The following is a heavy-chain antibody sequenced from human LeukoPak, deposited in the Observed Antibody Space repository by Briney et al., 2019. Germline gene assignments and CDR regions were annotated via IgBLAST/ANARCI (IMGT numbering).Heavy chain of an antibody. J-gene: IGHJ4*02. V-gene: IGHV1-46*01. CDR3: AIIYYGSGKAFEGYYFDY. D-gene: IGHD3-10*01. CDR2: INPSGGST. Sequence: ASVEVSCKASGYTFTSYYMHWVRQAPGQGLEWMGIINPSGGSTSYAQKFQGRVTMTRDTSTSTVYMELSSLRSEDTAVYYCAIIYYGSGKAFEGYYFDYWGQGTLVTVSS. CDR1: GYTFTSYY.